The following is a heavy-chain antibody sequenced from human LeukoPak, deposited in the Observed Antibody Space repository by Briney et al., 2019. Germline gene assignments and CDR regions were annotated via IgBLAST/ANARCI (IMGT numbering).Heavy chain of an antibody. D-gene: IGHD2-15*01. CDR1: GHTFTSYG. Sequence: ASVKVSCKASGHTFTSYGISWVRQAPGQGLEWMGWISAYNGNTNYAQKLQGRVTMTTDTSTSTAYMELRSLRSDDTAVYYCARDGYCSGGSCYPPSYYYYGMDVWGQGTTVTVSS. V-gene: IGHV1-18*01. CDR3: ARDGYCSGGSCYPPSYYYYGMDV. J-gene: IGHJ6*02. CDR2: ISAYNGNT.